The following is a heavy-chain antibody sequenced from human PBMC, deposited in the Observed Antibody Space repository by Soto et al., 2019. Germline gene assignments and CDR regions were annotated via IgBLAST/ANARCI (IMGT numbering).Heavy chain of an antibody. V-gene: IGHV1-18*01. D-gene: IGHD2-2*03. CDR1: GYTFTSYG. CDR2: ISAYNGNT. Sequence: ASVKVSCKASGYTFTSYGISWVRQAPGQGLEWMGWISAYNGNTNYAQKLQGRVTMTTDTSTSTAYMELRSLRSDDTAVYYCARDGYCSSTSCYDPWSWFDPWGQGTLVTVSS. J-gene: IGHJ5*02. CDR3: ARDGYCSSTSCYDPWSWFDP.